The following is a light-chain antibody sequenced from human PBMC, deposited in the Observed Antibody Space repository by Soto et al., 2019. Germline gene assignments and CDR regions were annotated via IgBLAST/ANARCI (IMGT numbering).Light chain of an antibody. Sequence: DIQMTQSPSSVSASVGDRVTITCRASHDIRKLVAWYQQKAEKAPKTLIFSASILQSGVSSRFSGSGSGTEFTLTITNLQPEDFATYYCQQYSRYPLTVGGGTRVDVK. CDR1: HDIRKL. J-gene: IGKJ4*01. CDR2: SAS. V-gene: IGKV1D-16*01. CDR3: QQYSRYPLT.